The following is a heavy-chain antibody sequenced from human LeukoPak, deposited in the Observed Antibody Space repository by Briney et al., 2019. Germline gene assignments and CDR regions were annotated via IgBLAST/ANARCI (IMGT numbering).Heavy chain of an antibody. CDR3: ARDSGYCSGGSCYGDY. J-gene: IGHJ4*02. CDR2: IYTSGST. D-gene: IGHD2-15*01. V-gene: IGHV4-4*07. CDR1: GGSISSYY. Sequence: SETLSLTCTVSGGSISSYYWSWIRQPAGKGLEWIGRIYTSGSTNYNPSLKSRVTMSVDTSKNQFSLKLSSVTAADTAVYYCARDSGYCSGGSCYGDYWGQGTLVTVSS.